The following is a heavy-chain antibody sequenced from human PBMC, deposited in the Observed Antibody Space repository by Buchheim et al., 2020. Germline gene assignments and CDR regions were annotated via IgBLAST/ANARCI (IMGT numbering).Heavy chain of an antibody. Sequence: EVQLVESGGGLVQPGGSLRLSCAASGFTFSSYSMNWVRQAPGKGLEWASYISSSSSTIYYADSVKGRFTISRDNAKNSLYLQMNSLRAEDTAVYYCATLGYCSSTSCYYYYYYGMDVWGQGTT. CDR1: GFTFSSYS. CDR2: ISSSSSTI. CDR3: ATLGYCSSTSCYYYYYYGMDV. V-gene: IGHV3-48*01. D-gene: IGHD2-2*03. J-gene: IGHJ6*02.